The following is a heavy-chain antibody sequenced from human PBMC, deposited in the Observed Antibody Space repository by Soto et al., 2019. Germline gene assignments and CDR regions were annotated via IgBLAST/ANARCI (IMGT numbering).Heavy chain of an antibody. D-gene: IGHD1-20*01. V-gene: IGHV3-33*01. Sequence: QVQLVESGGGVVQPGSSLKLSCEAPGFTFSINGMHWVGQAPGKGLEWVALIWFDGSNKYYADSVKGRFTISRDNSKNTLYLQMNSLRAEDTAVYYCARVGITGTTFRGFDYWGQGTLVTVSS. J-gene: IGHJ4*02. CDR2: IWFDGSNK. CDR1: GFTFSING. CDR3: ARVGITGTTFRGFDY.